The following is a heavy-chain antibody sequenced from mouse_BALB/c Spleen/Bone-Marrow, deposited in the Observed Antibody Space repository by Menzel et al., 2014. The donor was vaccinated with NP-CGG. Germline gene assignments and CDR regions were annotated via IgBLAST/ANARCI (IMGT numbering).Heavy chain of an antibody. CDR1: GHTFTDYW. J-gene: IGHJ2*01. V-gene: IGHV1-69*01. CDR2: IDISDSYT. Sequence: QVQLQQPGAELVMPGASVKMSCKASGHTFTDYWMHWVKQRPGQGLEWIGAIDISDSYTTYNQKFKGKATLTVDESSSTAYMQLSRLTSEDSAVYYCARGGANVDNWGQGTTLTVSS. CDR3: ARGGANVDN.